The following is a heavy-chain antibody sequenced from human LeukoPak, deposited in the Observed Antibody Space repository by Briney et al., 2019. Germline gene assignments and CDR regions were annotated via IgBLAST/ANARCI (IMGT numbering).Heavy chain of an antibody. CDR2: IYPSGST. CDR1: AGSITSGSYY. Sequence: SQTLSLTCTVSAGSITSGSYYWSWIRQPAGKGLEWIGRIYPSGSTNYNPSLKSRVTISVDRSKNQFSLKLSSVTAADTAVYYCARAPPSTYGDYEVWYFDLWGRGTLVTVSS. V-gene: IGHV4-61*02. CDR3: ARAPPSTYGDYEVWYFDL. J-gene: IGHJ2*01. D-gene: IGHD4-17*01.